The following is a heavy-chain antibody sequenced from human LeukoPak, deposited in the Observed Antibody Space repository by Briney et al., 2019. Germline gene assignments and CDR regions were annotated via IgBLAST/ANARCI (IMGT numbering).Heavy chain of an antibody. J-gene: IGHJ4*02. V-gene: IGHV4-59*12. D-gene: IGHD6-19*01. Sequence: PSETLSLTCTVSGGSISGYFWSWIRQPPGKGLEWIGYIYYSGSTNYNPSLKSRVTISVDTSKNQFSLKLSSVTAADTAVYYCARDDAAVAGNFFSDYWGQGTLVTVSS. CDR3: ARDDAAVAGNFFSDY. CDR1: GGSISGYF. CDR2: IYYSGST.